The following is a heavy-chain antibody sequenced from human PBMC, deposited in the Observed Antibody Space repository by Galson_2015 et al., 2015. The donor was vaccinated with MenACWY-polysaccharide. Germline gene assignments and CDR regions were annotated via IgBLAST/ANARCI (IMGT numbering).Heavy chain of an antibody. CDR3: TTDRYYNWNILAQY. V-gene: IGHV3-15*01. J-gene: IGHJ4*02. CDR2: IKSKTDGGTT. D-gene: IGHD1/OR15-1a*01. Sequence: SLRLSCAASGFTFSNAWMSWVRQAPGKGLEWVGRIKSKTDGGTTDYAAPVKGRFTISRDDSKNTLYLQMNSLKTEDTAVYYCTTDRYYNWNILAQYWGQGTLVTVSS. CDR1: GFTFSNAW.